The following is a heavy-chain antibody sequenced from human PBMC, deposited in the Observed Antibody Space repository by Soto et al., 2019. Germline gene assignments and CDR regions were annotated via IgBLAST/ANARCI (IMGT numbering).Heavy chain of an antibody. J-gene: IGHJ4*02. V-gene: IGHV3-30*18. CDR3: AKEPPRTVIYVSSFDY. Sequence: QVQLVESGGGVVQPGRSLRLSCAASGFTFSSYGMHWVRQAPGKGLEWVAVISYDGSNKYYADSVKGRFTISRDNSKNTLYLQMNSLRAEDTAVYYCAKEPPRTVIYVSSFDYWGQGTLVTVSS. D-gene: IGHD3-16*01. CDR1: GFTFSSYG. CDR2: ISYDGSNK.